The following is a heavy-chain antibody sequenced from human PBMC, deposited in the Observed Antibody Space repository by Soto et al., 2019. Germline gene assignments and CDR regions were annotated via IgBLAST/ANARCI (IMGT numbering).Heavy chain of an antibody. CDR2: INPSGGST. Sequence: ASVKVCCEASGYSFPGSYMHCVRQASGQGHERMGIINPSGGSTSYAQKFQGRVTMTRDTSTSTVYMELSSLRSEDTAGYYCARLDIITAMHYHECSGYYYGSGSHACDIW. CDR3: ARLDIITAMHYHECSGYYYGSGSHACDI. CDR1: GYSFPGSY. J-gene: IGHJ3*02. V-gene: IGHV1-46*03. D-gene: IGHD3-22*01.